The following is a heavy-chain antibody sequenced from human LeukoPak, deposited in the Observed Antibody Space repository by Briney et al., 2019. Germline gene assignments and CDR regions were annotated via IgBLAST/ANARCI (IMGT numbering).Heavy chain of an antibody. CDR3: GKDSWEVGATSEIDY. V-gene: IGHV3-30*02. CDR1: GFTFGSYG. J-gene: IGHJ4*02. Sequence: PGGSLRLACAASGFTFGSYGMHWVRQAPRKGLEWVAFIRYDGNNKYYADSVKGRLTISRDNSKNTLYLQMNSLRAEETALYYCGKDSWEVGATSEIDYWGQGTLVTVSS. CDR2: IRYDGNNK. D-gene: IGHD1-26*01.